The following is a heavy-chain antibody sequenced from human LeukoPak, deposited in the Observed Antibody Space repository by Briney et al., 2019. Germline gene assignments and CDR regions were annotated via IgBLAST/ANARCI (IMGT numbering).Heavy chain of an antibody. CDR2: VGHSGSA. V-gene: IGHV4-34*01. Sequence: SETLSLTRAVSGGSFSAFFWRWIRQPPGKGLEWIGDVGHSGSADYNPSLKSRVTVSADPSKTQFSLKLTSVTAADTAVYYCATRGDYSDTSGNSYDALDIWGQGTMATVSS. CDR3: ATRGDYSDTSGNSYDALDI. CDR1: GGSFSAFF. D-gene: IGHD3-22*01. J-gene: IGHJ3*02.